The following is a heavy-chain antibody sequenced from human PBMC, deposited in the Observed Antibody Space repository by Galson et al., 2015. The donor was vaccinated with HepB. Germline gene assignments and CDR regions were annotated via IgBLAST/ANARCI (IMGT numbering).Heavy chain of an antibody. D-gene: IGHD2-2*01. J-gene: IGHJ4*02. CDR3: ARGGRYCSSTSCFALDY. CDR1: GGSFSGYY. CDR2: INHSGST. Sequence: SETLSLTCAVYGGSFSGYYWSWIRQPPGKGLEWIGEINHSGSTNYNPSLKSRVTISVDTSKNQFSLKLSSVTAADTAVYYCARGGRYCSSTSCFALDYWGQGTLVTVSS. V-gene: IGHV4-34*01.